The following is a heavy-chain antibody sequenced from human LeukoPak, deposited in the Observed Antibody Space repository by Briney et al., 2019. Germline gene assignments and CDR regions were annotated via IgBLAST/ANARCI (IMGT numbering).Heavy chain of an antibody. D-gene: IGHD6-13*01. Sequence: PSETLSLTCTVSGGSISSSSYYWGWIRQPPGKGLEWIGSIYYSGSTYYNPSLKSRVTISVDTSKNQFSLKLSSVTAADTAVYYCARGHSGSSSWLRNYFDYWGQGTLVTVSS. CDR2: IYYSGST. V-gene: IGHV4-39*07. J-gene: IGHJ4*02. CDR3: ARGHSGSSSWLRNYFDY. CDR1: GGSISSSSYY.